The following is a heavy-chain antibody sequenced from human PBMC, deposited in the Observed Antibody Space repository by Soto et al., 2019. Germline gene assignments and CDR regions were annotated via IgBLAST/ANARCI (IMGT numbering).Heavy chain of an antibody. J-gene: IGHJ6*02. V-gene: IGHV1-2*02. CDR1: GYTFTGYY. Sequence: ASVKVSCKASGYTFTGYYMHWVRRAPGQGLEWMGWINPNSGGTNYAQKFQGRVTMTRDTSISTAYMELSRLRSDDTAVYYCARGATVRKPYYYYGMDVWGQGTKVTVYS. CDR2: INPNSGGT. CDR3: ARGATVRKPYYYYGMDV. D-gene: IGHD4-17*01.